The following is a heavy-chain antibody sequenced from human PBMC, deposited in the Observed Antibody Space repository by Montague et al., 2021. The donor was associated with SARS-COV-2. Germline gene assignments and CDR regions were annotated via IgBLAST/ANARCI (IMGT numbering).Heavy chain of an antibody. V-gene: IGHV4-39*07. CDR3: VRVSWYYYGSGAFDH. J-gene: IGHJ4*02. D-gene: IGHD3-10*01. CDR2: ISHRENT. Sequence: SETLSLTCTVSGRSIISTSSYWGWIRQPPGGGLEWIGSISHRENTFYNPSLKSPVTIPVDTSKNQFSLKMISVTAADTGIYYCVRVSWYYYGSGAFDHWGQGTLVTVSA. CDR1: GRSIISTSSY.